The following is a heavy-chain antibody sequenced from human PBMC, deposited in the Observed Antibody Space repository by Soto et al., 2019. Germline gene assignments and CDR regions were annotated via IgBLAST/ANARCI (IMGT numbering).Heavy chain of an antibody. Sequence: GESLKISCKANGYSFSRHWICCLLQQPVKGLEWVAVIYPGDSDARYSPSFQGQVTISADNSINTVYLQWSSLKASDTAIYFCARQDIVTAPVRAVYFDSWGQGTPVTVSS. CDR1: GYSFSRHW. J-gene: IGHJ4*02. CDR3: ARQDIVTAPVRAVYFDS. D-gene: IGHD2-15*01. CDR2: IYPGDSDA. V-gene: IGHV5-51*01.